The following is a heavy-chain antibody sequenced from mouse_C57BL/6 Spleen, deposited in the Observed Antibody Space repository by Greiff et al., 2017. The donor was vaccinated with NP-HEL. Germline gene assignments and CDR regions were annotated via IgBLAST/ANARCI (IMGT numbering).Heavy chain of an antibody. CDR1: GYSITSGYY. V-gene: IGHV3-6*01. D-gene: IGHD1-1*01. CDR2: ISYDGSN. CDR3: ARGYYGSSYGFAY. Sequence: EVKLMESGPGLVKPSQSLSLTCSVTGYSITSGYYWNWIRQFPGNKLEWMGYISYDGSNNYNPSLKHRISITRDTSKNQFFLKLNSVTTEDTATYYCARGYYGSSYGFAYWGQGTLVTVSA. J-gene: IGHJ3*01.